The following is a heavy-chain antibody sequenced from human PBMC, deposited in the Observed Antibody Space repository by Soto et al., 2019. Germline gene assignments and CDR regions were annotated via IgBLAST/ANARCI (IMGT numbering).Heavy chain of an antibody. CDR2: ISYDGSDI. CDR3: AIVRVADSSLDH. CDR1: GFIFSNYG. J-gene: IGHJ4*02. D-gene: IGHD3-10*02. Sequence: QVQLVESGGGVVQPGRSLRLSCVGSGFIFSNYGMHWVRQAPGKGLEWVAFISYDGSDILYADSVKGRFTISRDNSNSTLFLHMNRPTAEDTAIYFCAIVRVADSSLDHWGQGTLVTVSS. V-gene: IGHV3-30*03.